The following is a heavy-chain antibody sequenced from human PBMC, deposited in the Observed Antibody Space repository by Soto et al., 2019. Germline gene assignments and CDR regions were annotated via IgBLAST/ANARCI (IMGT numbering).Heavy chain of an antibody. CDR1: GGSMTSYY. Sequence: SETLSLTCTGSGGSMTSYYWTWIRQPAGKGLEWIGRVYSSGGTHYNPSLKSRVTISLDTSKNQFSLRLLSVTDADTAVYFCARGQRFSDWFDPWGQGTLVTVSS. CDR2: VYSSGGT. V-gene: IGHV4-4*07. J-gene: IGHJ5*02. CDR3: ARGQRFSDWFDP. D-gene: IGHD3-3*01.